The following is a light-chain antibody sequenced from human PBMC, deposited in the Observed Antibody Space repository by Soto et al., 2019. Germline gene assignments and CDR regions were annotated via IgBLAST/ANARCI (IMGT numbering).Light chain of an antibody. CDR3: AAWDDSVNGWV. V-gene: IGLV1-44*01. CDR1: SSNIGSHT. CDR2: SYN. Sequence: QSVLTQPPSASGTPGQRVTISCSGSSSNIGSHTVNWYQQLPGTAPKLLIYSYNQRPSGVPDRFSGSKSGTSASLAISGLQSEDEADYYCAAWDDSVNGWVFGGGTKLTVL. J-gene: IGLJ3*02.